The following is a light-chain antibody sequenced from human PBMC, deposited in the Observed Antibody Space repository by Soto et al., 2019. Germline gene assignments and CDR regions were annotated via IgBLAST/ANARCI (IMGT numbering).Light chain of an antibody. CDR1: SSDIGGYNY. CDR2: EVS. V-gene: IGLV2-14*01. Sequence: QSALTQPASVSGSPGQSIAISCTGTSSDIGGYNYVSWYQQHPGKAPKLMSYEVSNRPSGVSNRFSGSKSGNTASLTISGLQAEDEADYYCSSYTSSSTDVFGTGTKLTVL. CDR3: SSYTSSSTDV. J-gene: IGLJ1*01.